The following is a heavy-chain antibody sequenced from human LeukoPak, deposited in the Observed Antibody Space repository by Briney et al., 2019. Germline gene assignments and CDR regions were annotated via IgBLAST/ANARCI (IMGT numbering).Heavy chain of an antibody. J-gene: IGHJ3*02. Sequence: SETLSLTCTVSGGSISSSSYYWSWIRQPARKGLEWIGRIYTSGITNYNPSLKSRVTISVDTSKNQFSLKLSSVTAADTAVYYCARDLRWPKDEFDIWGQGTMVTVSS. V-gene: IGHV4-61*02. CDR3: ARDLRWPKDEFDI. CDR1: GGSISSSSYY. D-gene: IGHD5-24*01. CDR2: IYTSGIT.